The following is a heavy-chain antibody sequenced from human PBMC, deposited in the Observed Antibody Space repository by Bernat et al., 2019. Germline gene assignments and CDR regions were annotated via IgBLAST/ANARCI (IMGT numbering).Heavy chain of an antibody. CDR2: ISGSGGST. Sequence: EVQLLESGGGLVQPGGSLRLSCAASGFTFSSYAMSWVRQAPGTGLEWVSAISGSGGSTYYADSVKGRFTISRDNTKNTLYLQMNSLRAEDTAVYYCAKFSPVVQGVIITGLRDYWGQGTLVTVSS. CDR3: AKFSPVVQGVIITGLRDY. D-gene: IGHD3-10*01. V-gene: IGHV3-23*01. J-gene: IGHJ4*02. CDR1: GFTFSSYA.